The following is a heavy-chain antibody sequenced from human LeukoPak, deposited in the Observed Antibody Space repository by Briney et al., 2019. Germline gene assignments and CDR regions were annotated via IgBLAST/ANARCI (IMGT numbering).Heavy chain of an antibody. CDR2: ISSSGGDT. J-gene: IGHJ4*02. Sequence: GSLRHSCAASGFMFSGYSMDWVRQAPGKGLEWVSYISSSGGDTHYTDSVKGRFTISRDNAKNSLYLQMNSLRAEDTAVYYCARGRQGYHFDYWGQGTLVTVSS. D-gene: IGHD5-18*01. V-gene: IGHV3-48*01. CDR3: ARGRQGYHFDY. CDR1: GFMFSGYS.